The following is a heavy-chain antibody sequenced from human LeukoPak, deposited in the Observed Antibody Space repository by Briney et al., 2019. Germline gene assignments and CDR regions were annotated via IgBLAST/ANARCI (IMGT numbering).Heavy chain of an antibody. CDR1: SGSISSYY. CDR2: IYYTGST. D-gene: IGHD1-26*01. J-gene: IGHJ5*02. V-gene: IGHV4-59*08. Sequence: PSETLSLTCTVSSGSISSYYWSWIRQPPGKGLEWIGYIYYTGSTNYNPSLKSRVTISIDTSKNQFSVNLSSVTAADTAVYYCARHGPYLGRLGWFDPWGQGTLVTVSS. CDR3: ARHGPYLGRLGWFDP.